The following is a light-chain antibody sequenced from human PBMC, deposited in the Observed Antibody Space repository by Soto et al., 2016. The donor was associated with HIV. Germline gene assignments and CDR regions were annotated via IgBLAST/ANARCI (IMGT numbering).Light chain of an antibody. CDR2: AAS. CDR1: QMINSY. V-gene: IGKV1-39*01. J-gene: IGKJ2*01. CDR3: QQYYSVPYT. Sequence: DIQMTQSPSSLSAFIGDRVTITCRASQMINSYLNWYQQKPAKAPRLLIYAASTLQVGVPSRFSGGGSGTDYTLTISSLHPEDFAIYYCQQYYSVPYTFGQGTRLDLK.